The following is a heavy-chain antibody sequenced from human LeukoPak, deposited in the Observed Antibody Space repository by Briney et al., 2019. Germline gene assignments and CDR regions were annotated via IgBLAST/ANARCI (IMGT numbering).Heavy chain of an antibody. D-gene: IGHD6-13*01. CDR1: GGVFSGFA. CDR3: ATVTKAAASFPFEN. V-gene: IGHV1-69*01. J-gene: IGHJ4*02. CDR2: IIPTLGST. Sequence: GASVKVSCKASGGVFSGFAINWVRQAPGQGLEWMGGIIPTLGSTNYAEKFHGRVTMTADESTSTVFMELSSLRSEDTAVFYCATVTKAAASFPFENWGQGTLVTVSS.